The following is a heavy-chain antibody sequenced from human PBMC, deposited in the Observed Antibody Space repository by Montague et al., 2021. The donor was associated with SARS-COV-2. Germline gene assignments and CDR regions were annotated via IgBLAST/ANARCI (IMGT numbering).Heavy chain of an antibody. CDR3: AIQRFLRVVGKPQGVDA. CDR2: IYYRGNT. CDR1: GESISSSDHY. J-gene: IGHJ5*02. Sequence: SETLSLTCSVSGESISSSDHYWAWLRQPPGKGLEWVGSIYYRGNTYYNPSLQSRLTVSVDTSKDEISLRLASVTAADTALHYCAIQRFLRVVGKPQGVDAWGQGTLVTVSS. V-gene: IGHV4-39*01. D-gene: IGHD3-10*01.